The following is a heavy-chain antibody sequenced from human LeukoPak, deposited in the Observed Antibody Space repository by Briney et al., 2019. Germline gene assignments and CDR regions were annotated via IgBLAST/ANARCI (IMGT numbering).Heavy chain of an antibody. J-gene: IGHJ4*02. CDR1: GFTFSSYS. CDR2: ISSSSSYI. Sequence: GGSLRLSCAASGFTFSSYSMNWVRPAPGKGLEWVSSISSSSSYIYYADSVKGRFTISRDNAKNSLYLQMNSLRAEDTAVYYCARLLPRWLQTMDYWGQGTLVTVSS. D-gene: IGHD5-24*01. CDR3: ARLLPRWLQTMDY. V-gene: IGHV3-21*01.